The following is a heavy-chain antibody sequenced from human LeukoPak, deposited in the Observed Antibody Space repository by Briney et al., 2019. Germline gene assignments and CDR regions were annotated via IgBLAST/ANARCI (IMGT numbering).Heavy chain of an antibody. D-gene: IGHD2-21*01. CDR1: GGSISSYY. CDR2: IYYSGST. CDR3: ARAPLALIVFDT. Sequence: PSETLSLTCTVSGGSISSYYWNWIRQPPGKGLEWIGYIYYSGSTNYNPSLKSRVTISVDTSKNQFSLKLSSVTAADTAMYYCARAPLALIVFDTWGQGTMVTVSS. J-gene: IGHJ3*02. V-gene: IGHV4-59*01.